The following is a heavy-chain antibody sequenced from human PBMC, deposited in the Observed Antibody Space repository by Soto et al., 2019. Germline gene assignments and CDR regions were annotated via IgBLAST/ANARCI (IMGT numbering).Heavy chain of an antibody. J-gene: IGHJ6*02. V-gene: IGHV4-34*01. CDR3: ARARRRFYYYYGMDV. CDR1: NGSLSDYY. Sequence: QVQLQQWGAGLLKPSETLSLTCAVYNGSLSDYYWSWIRQPPGKGLEWIGEINHSGSSKYNPSLKPRVTISVDTSKNQLSLKLTSVTAADTAVYFCARARRRFYYYYGMDVCGQGTTVTVSS. CDR2: INHSGSS.